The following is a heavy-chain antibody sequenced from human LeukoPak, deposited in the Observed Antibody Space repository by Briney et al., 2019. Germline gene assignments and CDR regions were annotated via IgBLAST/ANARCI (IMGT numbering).Heavy chain of an antibody. CDR3: ARVGGGTDY. CDR1: GGSISSSSYY. V-gene: IGHV4-39*07. CDR2: IYYSGST. Sequence: SETLSLTCTVSGGSISSSSYYWGWIRQPPGKGLEWIGSIYYSGSTYYNPSLKSRVTISVDTSKNQFSLKLSSVTAADTAVYYCARVGGGTDYWGQGTLVTVSS. J-gene: IGHJ4*02. D-gene: IGHD2-15*01.